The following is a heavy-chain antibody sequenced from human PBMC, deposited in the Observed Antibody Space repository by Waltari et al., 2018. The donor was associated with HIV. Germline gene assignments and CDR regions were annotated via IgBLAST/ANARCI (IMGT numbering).Heavy chain of an antibody. Sequence: QVQLQESGPGLLRPSETLSLTCTVSGDSVSSGSYYWKWIRQPPGKGLEWIGHIHNSGSIDYNPSLKSRVTISIDTSKNLFSLKLSSVTAADTAVYYCLRSHGGYWGQGTLVTVSS. CDR2: IHNSGSI. CDR3: LRSHGGY. CDR1: GDSVSSGSYY. V-gene: IGHV4-61*01. J-gene: IGHJ4*02.